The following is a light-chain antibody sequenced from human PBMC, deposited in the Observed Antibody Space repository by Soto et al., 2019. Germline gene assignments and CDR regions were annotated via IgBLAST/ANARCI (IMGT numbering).Light chain of an antibody. CDR2: DVS. CDR3: CSSAGSSTVR. J-gene: IGLJ2*01. CDR1: SRDVGAYNY. Sequence: QSALTQPRSVSGSPGQSVTISCTGTSRDVGAYNYVSWYQQHPGKAPKLIIYDVSKWPSGVPDRFSGSKSGNTASLTISGLQAEDEADYYCCSSAGSSTVRFGGGTKVTVL. V-gene: IGLV2-11*01.